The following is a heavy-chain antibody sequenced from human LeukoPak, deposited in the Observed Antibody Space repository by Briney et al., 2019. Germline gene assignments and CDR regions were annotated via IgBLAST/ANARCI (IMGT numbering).Heavy chain of an antibody. D-gene: IGHD3-9*01. J-gene: IGHJ4*02. V-gene: IGHV3-9*03. Sequence: GGSLRLSRAASGLTFDDYAMHWVRQAPGKGLEWVSGISWNSGSIGYADSVKGRFTISRDNAKNSLYLQMNSLRAEDMALYYCAKSRYYDILTGVFDYWGQGTLVTVSS. CDR1: GLTFDDYA. CDR2: ISWNSGSI. CDR3: AKSRYYDILTGVFDY.